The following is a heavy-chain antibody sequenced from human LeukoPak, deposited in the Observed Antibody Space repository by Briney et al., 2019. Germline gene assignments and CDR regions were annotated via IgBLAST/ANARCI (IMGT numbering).Heavy chain of an antibody. Sequence: ASVTVSCKASGYTFTNYGLTWVGKAPGHGLEWMGWISAYNGNTNYAQKFQGRVTMTTDTSTTTAYMELRSLRSDDTAVYYCARGVGQTTGTTGGYYFDFWGQGTLVTVSS. CDR3: ARGVGQTTGTTGGYYFDF. CDR1: GYTFTNYG. D-gene: IGHD1-1*01. J-gene: IGHJ4*02. CDR2: ISAYNGNT. V-gene: IGHV1-18*01.